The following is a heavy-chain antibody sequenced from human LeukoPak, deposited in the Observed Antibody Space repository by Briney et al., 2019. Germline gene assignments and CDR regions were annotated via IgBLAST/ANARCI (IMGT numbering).Heavy chain of an antibody. Sequence: GESLKISCKGSGYSINNYWIGWVRQMPGKGLEWMGIIYPADSDIRYSPSFQGQVTISADKSISTAYLQWSSLKASDTAMYYCARQEYCSGGSCYTWLDPWGQGTLVTVSS. CDR3: ARQEYCSGGSCYTWLDP. CDR1: GYSINNYW. CDR2: IYPADSDI. J-gene: IGHJ5*02. V-gene: IGHV5-51*01. D-gene: IGHD2-15*01.